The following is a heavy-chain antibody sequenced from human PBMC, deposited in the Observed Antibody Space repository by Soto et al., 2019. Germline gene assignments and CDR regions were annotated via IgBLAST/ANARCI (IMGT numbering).Heavy chain of an antibody. CDR3: AREKGYISGPKNFDY. V-gene: IGHV4-38-2*02. D-gene: IGHD5-12*01. CDR2: IYHSGTT. J-gene: IGHJ4*02. CDR1: GESISSGYY. Sequence: SETLSLTCAVSGESISSGYYWAWIRQPPGKWLEWIGSIYHSGTTYYNPSLKSRVTISVDTSKNQFSLKLSSVTAADTAVYYCAREKGYISGPKNFDYWGQGTLVTVSS.